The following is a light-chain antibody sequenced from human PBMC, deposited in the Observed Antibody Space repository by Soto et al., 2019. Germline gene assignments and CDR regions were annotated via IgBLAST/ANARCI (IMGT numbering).Light chain of an antibody. CDR2: SNN. CDR3: AAWDDSLNVL. J-gene: IGLJ2*01. V-gene: IGLV1-44*01. CDR1: SSNIGSNT. Sequence: QSVLTQPPSASGTPGQRVTISCSGSSSNIGSNTVNWYQQLQGTAPKLLIYSNNQRPSGVPDRFSGSKSGTSASLAISGLQSEDEADYYCAAWDDSLNVLFGGGTKVTVL.